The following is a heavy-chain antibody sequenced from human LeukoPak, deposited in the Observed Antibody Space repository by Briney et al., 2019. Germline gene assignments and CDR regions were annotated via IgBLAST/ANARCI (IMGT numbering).Heavy chain of an antibody. J-gene: IGHJ4*02. D-gene: IGHD3-22*01. CDR1: GGSISSFY. CDR2: IYYSGST. Sequence: SETLSLTCTVSGGSISSFYWSWIRQPPGKGLEWIGCIYYSGSTNYNSSLKSRVTISVDTSKNQFPLKLSSVTAADTAVYYCAQIRPSTYYDSSGSFDYWGQGTLVTVSS. V-gene: IGHV4-59*08. CDR3: AQIRPSTYYDSSGSFDY.